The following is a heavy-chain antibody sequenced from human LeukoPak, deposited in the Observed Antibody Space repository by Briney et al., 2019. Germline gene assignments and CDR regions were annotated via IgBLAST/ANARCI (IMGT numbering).Heavy chain of an antibody. CDR3: ARQSYYQNAVAGFDY. J-gene: IGHJ4*02. CDR1: GYSFTSYW. V-gene: IGHV5-51*01. CDR2: IYPGDSDT. Sequence: GESLKISCKGSGYSFTSYWIGWVRQMPGKGLEWMGIIYPGDSDTRYSPSFQGQVTISADKSISTAYLQWSSLKASDTAMYYCARQSYYQNAVAGFDYWGQRTLVTVSS. D-gene: IGHD6-19*01.